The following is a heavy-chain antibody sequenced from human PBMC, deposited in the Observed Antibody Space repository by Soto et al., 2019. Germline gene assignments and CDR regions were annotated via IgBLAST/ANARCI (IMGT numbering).Heavy chain of an antibody. V-gene: IGHV3-23*04. CDR2: SGSSGAT. CDR1: GFTFSSHA. J-gene: IGHJ5*02. CDR3: VKKGSGGNWFDP. D-gene: IGHD3-16*01. Sequence: EVQLVESGGGLVQRGGSLRLSCAASGFTFSSHAMSWVRQPPAKGLEWVSASGSSGATYYADSVKGRFIISRDNSKNTLYLEMNSLSPEDTGVYYCVKKGSGGNWFDPRGQGTLVTVS.